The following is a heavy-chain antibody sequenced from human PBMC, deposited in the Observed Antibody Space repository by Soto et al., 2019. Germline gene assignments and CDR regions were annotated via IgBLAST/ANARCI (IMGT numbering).Heavy chain of an antibody. CDR1: GFIFSNYA. V-gene: IGHV3-30*18. CDR2: ISYDGGKE. Sequence: QVQLVESGGGVVQPGRSLRLSCAASGFIFSNYAMHWVRQAPGKGLEWVAVISYDGGKEYYAESVKGRFTVSRDTSNNTVYLQVDSLRPEDTAMYFGAKDSEVRPPWIGEDWFDSWGQGTRVIVTS. CDR3: AKDSEVRPPWIGEDWFDS. D-gene: IGHD3-10*01. J-gene: IGHJ5*01.